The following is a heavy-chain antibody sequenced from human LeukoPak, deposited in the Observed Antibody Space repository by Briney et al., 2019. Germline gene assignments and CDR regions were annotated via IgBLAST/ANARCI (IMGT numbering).Heavy chain of an antibody. CDR2: ITPYSGGT. V-gene: IGHV1-2*02. J-gene: IGHJ4*02. Sequence: ASVKVSCKASGYTFTDYYIHWVRQAPGQGLEWMGWITPYSGGTDYAQKFQGRVTMTRDTSISTAYMELSRLRSDDTAVYYCARAYDFWRFDYWGQGTLVTVSS. CDR1: GYTFTDYY. CDR3: ARAYDFWRFDY. D-gene: IGHD3-3*01.